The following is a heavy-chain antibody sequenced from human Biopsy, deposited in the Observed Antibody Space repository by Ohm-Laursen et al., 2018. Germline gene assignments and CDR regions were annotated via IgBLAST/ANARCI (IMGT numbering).Heavy chain of an antibody. CDR3: ARSIDYGNSYFQY. CDR2: LYTTGST. V-gene: IGHV4-4*07. D-gene: IGHD4/OR15-4a*01. CDR1: GDSISSYY. Sequence: SDTLSLTCSVSGDSISSYYWNWIRQPAGGGLEYIGRLYTTGSTNYNPSLRSRVTMSADTSKNQFSLNLRSVTAADTAVYFCARSIDYGNSYFQYWGQGILVTVSS. J-gene: IGHJ1*01.